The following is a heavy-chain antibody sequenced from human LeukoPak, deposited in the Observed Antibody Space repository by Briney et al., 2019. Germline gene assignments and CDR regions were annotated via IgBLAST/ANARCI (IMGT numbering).Heavy chain of an antibody. CDR2: ISSTSSPI. CDR3: ASYGDFPRWYFDL. D-gene: IGHD4-17*01. Sequence: GGSLRLSCAASGFTFSSYSMNWVRQAPRKGLEWVSYISSTSSPIYYADSVKGRFAISRDNAKNSLYLQMNSLRDEDTAVYYCASYGDFPRWYFDLWGRGTLVTVSS. V-gene: IGHV3-48*02. CDR1: GFTFSSYS. J-gene: IGHJ2*01.